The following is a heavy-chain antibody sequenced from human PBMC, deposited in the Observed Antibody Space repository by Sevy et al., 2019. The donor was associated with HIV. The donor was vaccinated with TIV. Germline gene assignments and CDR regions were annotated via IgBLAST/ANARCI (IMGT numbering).Heavy chain of an antibody. J-gene: IGHJ4*02. CDR2: IRSKANSYAT. D-gene: IGHD3-22*01. Sequence: GGSLRLSCAASGFTFSGSAMHWVRQASGKGLEWVGRIRSKANSYATADAASVKGRFTISRDDSKNTAYLQMNSLKTEDTAVYYCTTHSPYDSSGYYLYWGQGTLVTVSS. CDR1: GFTFSGSA. V-gene: IGHV3-73*01. CDR3: TTHSPYDSSGYYLY.